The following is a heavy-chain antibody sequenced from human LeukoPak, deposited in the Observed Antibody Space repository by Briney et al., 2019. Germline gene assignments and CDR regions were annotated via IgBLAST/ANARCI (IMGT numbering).Heavy chain of an antibody. Sequence: SETLSLTCTVSGASISNYYWSWIRQPPGKGLEWVGYIFYSGTTNYNPSLKSRVTVSLEKSKNQFSLQLRSVTAADTAVYYCARFTTVVPAFWYFDLWGRGTLVTVSS. CDR3: ARFTTVVPAFWYFDL. V-gene: IGHV4-59*08. J-gene: IGHJ2*01. CDR1: GASISNYY. CDR2: IFYSGTT. D-gene: IGHD4-23*01.